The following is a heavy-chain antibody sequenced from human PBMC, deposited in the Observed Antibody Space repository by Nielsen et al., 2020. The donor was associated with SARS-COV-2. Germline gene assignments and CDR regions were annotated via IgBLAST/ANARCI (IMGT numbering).Heavy chain of an antibody. J-gene: IGHJ5*02. CDR2: IYHSGNS. V-gene: IGHV4-4*02. CDR1: GGSIGSSNW. Sequence: SETLSLTCAVSGGSIGSSNWWCWVRQPPGGGREWRGEIYHSGNSNYNTSFKSRVTISVDKSKNQFSLRVTSVTAADTAVYYCARLLTDSGSYFRFDPWGQGTLVVVSS. D-gene: IGHD1-26*01. CDR3: ARLLTDSGSYFRFDP.